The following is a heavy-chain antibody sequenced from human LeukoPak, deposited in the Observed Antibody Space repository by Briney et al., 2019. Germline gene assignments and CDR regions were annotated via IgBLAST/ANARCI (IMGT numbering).Heavy chain of an antibody. J-gene: IGHJ3*02. V-gene: IGHV3-30*01. CDR2: ISFDATKE. CDR1: GFTFSNYA. D-gene: IGHD1-1*01. Sequence: GGSLRLSCAASGFTFSNYAMHWVRQAPGKGLEWVAVISFDATKEYFGKSVKGRFTISRDNSKATLYLQMHRLRIEDTALYFCARFKVGTNTTQKNAFDIWGRGTVVAVSS. CDR3: ARFKVGTNTTQKNAFDI.